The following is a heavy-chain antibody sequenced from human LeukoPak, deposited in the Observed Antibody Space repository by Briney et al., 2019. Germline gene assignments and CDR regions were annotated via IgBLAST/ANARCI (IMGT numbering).Heavy chain of an antibody. V-gene: IGHV4-31*03. Sequence: SETLSLTCTVSGGSISSGGYYWSWIRQHPGKGLEWIGYIYYSGSTYYNPSLKSRVTISVDTSKNQFSLKLSSVTAADTAVYYCARGMTLGTEMGIVVVPAARNVTPFDYWGQGTLVTVSS. J-gene: IGHJ4*02. CDR3: ARGMTLGTEMGIVVVPAARNVTPFDY. CDR2: IYYSGST. D-gene: IGHD2-2*01. CDR1: GGSISSGGYY.